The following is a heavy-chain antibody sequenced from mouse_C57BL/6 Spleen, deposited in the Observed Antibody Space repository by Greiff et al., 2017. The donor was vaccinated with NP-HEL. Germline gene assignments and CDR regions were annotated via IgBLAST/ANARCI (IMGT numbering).Heavy chain of an antibody. CDR1: GYTFTDYN. V-gene: IGHV1-18*01. D-gene: IGHD1-1*01. J-gene: IGHJ4*01. CDR3: AREGNGSSFFYAMDY. Sequence: EVQLQQSGPELVKPGASVKIPCKASGYTFTDYNMDWVKQSHGKSLEWIGDINPNNGGTIYNQKFKGKATLTVDKSSSTAYMELRSLTSEDTAVYYCAREGNGSSFFYAMDYWGQRTSVTVSS. CDR2: INPNNGGT.